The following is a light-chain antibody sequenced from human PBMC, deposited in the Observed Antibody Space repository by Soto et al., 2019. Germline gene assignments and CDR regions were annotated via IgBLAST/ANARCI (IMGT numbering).Light chain of an antibody. V-gene: IGLV1-40*01. CDR3: HSYDNSLSGDV. Sequence: QSVLTQPPSVSGAPGQRVTISCTGSSSNIGAGYDVHWYQQLPGTAPKLIIYTNSNRPSGVPDRFSGSKSGTSASLAITGLQAEDEADYFCHSYDNSLSGDVFGTGTKLTVL. J-gene: IGLJ1*01. CDR1: SSNIGAGYD. CDR2: TNS.